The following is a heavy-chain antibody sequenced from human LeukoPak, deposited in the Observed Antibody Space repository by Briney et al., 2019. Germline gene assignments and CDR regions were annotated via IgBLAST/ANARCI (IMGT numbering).Heavy chain of an antibody. CDR3: TRAGIGYCSSTSCPSRPYFDY. Sequence: GRSLRLSCTASGFTFGDYAVSWFRQAPGKGLEWVGFIRSKAYGGTTEYAASVKGRFTISRDDSKSIAYLQMNSLKTEDTAVYYCTRAGIGYCSSTSCPSRPYFDYWGQGTLVTVSS. J-gene: IGHJ4*02. D-gene: IGHD2-2*01. CDR1: GFTFGDYA. CDR2: IRSKAYGGTT. V-gene: IGHV3-49*03.